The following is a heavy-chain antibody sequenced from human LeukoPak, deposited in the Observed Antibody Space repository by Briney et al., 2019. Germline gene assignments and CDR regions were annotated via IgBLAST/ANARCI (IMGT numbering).Heavy chain of an antibody. CDR1: GGSISNSDYL. V-gene: IGHV4-39*01. Sequence: PSETLSLTCTVSGGSISNSDYLWGWIRQPPETGLEWVGSISYSGSTYYNPSLKSRVTIFVDTSKNQFSLKLSSVTAADTAVYYCARRPTGTHADAFDIWGQGTMVTVSS. D-gene: IGHD1-1*01. J-gene: IGHJ3*02. CDR3: ARRPTGTHADAFDI. CDR2: ISYSGST.